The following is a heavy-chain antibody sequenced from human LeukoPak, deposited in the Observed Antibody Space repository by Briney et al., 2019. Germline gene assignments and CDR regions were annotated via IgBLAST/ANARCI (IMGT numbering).Heavy chain of an antibody. Sequence: SETLPLTCAVFGGSFSDYYWSWIRQPPGKGLEWIGEIHHSGSTIYNPSLKSRVTISVDTSKNQFSLRLTSMTAADTAVYYCASGANYVWGNYHWGQGTLVTVSS. J-gene: IGHJ5*02. CDR1: GGSFSDYY. D-gene: IGHD3-16*01. CDR3: ASGANYVWGNYH. V-gene: IGHV4-34*01. CDR2: IHHSGST.